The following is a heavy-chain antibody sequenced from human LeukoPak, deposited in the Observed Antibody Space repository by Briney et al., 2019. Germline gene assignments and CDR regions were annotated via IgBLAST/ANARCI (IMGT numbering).Heavy chain of an antibody. J-gene: IGHJ6*03. CDR1: GFTFSSYS. Sequence: GGSLRLSCAASGFTFSSYSMNWVRQAPGKGLEWVSSISSSSSYIYYADSVKGRFTISRDNSKNTLYLQMNSLRAEDTAVYYCAKAHWYSSSSSFYYYYYMDVWGKGTTVTVSS. V-gene: IGHV3-21*01. D-gene: IGHD6-6*01. CDR3: AKAHWYSSSSSFYYYYYMDV. CDR2: ISSSSSYI.